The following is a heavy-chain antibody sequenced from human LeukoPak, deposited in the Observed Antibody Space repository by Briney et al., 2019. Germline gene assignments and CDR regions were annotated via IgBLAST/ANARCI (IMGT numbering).Heavy chain of an antibody. CDR1: GFSLSTSGMR. CDR2: INHSGST. J-gene: IGHJ4*02. Sequence: SGPTLVNPTQTLTLTCTFSGFSLSTSGMRVSWIRQPPGKGLEGIGEINHSGSTNYNPSLKSRVTISVDTSKNQFSLKLSSVTAADTAVYYCARGWGYGGSYYFDYWGQGTLVTVSS. V-gene: IGHV4-4*02. D-gene: IGHD1-26*01. CDR3: ARGWGYGGSYYFDY.